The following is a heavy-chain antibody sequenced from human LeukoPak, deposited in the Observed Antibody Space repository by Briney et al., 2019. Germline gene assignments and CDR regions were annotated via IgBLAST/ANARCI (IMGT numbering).Heavy chain of an antibody. J-gene: IGHJ6*02. Sequence: ASVKVSCKASGYTFTNYYLHWVRQAPGHGLEWMAIINPSDGGTYYEQKLQGRVTVTRDTSTSTVYMELSSLRSEDTAVYYCARNTRTMTAVTRGQHYYYRLDVWGQGTTVTVSS. CDR3: ARNTRTMTAVTRGQHYYYRLDV. V-gene: IGHV1-46*01. CDR1: GYTFTNYY. CDR2: INPSDGGT. D-gene: IGHD4-17*01.